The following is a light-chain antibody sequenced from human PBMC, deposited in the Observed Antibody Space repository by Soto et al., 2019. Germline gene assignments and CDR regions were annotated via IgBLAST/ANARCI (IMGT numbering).Light chain of an antibody. Sequence: DVQMTQSPSSLSAFVGDRVTITCRASQGIAPYLAWFQQKPGKVPKLLIYATSTLQSGVPSRFSGSGYGTDFTLTISSLQPEDVATYYCQKYNTAPLTFGGGTKVEIK. J-gene: IGKJ4*01. V-gene: IGKV1-27*01. CDR3: QKYNTAPLT. CDR1: QGIAPY. CDR2: ATS.